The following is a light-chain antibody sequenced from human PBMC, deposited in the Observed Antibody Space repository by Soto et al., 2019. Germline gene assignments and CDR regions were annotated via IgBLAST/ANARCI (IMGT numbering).Light chain of an antibody. CDR1: NIGSKS. J-gene: IGLJ2*01. CDR3: QVWDSSSDHVV. Sequence: SYELTQPPSVSVAPGQTARFTCGGDNIGSKSVHWYQQKPGQAPVLVVYDDTGRPSGIPERFSGSNSGNTATLTISRVEAGDEADYYCQVWDSSSDHVVFGGGTKLTVL. V-gene: IGLV3-21*02. CDR2: DDT.